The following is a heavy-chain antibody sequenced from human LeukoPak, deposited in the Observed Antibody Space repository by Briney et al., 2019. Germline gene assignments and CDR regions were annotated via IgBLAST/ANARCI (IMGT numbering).Heavy chain of an antibody. CDR1: GFSFSSYW. CDR2: ISSTSDYT. CDR3: GDATSDY. J-gene: IGHJ4*02. Sequence: GGSLRLSCAASGFSFSSYWISWVRQAPGKGLEWVSSISSTSDYTYYADSVKGRFTISRDNAKNSLFLQMNSLRAEDTAVYYCGDATSDYWGQGTLVTVSS. V-gene: IGHV3-21*01. D-gene: IGHD1-26*01.